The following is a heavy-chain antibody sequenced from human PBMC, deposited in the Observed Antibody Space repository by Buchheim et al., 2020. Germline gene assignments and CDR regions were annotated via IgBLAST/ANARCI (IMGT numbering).Heavy chain of an antibody. CDR1: GFTFSDYY. V-gene: IGHV3-11*01. D-gene: IGHD3-10*01. CDR3: VRVQRPFFLSKPGSYSYYGMDV. J-gene: IGHJ6*02. CDR2: ISSSGSTI. Sequence: QVQLVESGGGLVKPGGSLRLSCAASGFTFSDYYMSWIRQAPGKGLEWVSYISSSGSTIYYADSVKGRFTISRDNAKNSLYLQMNSLRAEDTAVYYCVRVQRPFFLSKPGSYSYYGMDVWGQGTT.